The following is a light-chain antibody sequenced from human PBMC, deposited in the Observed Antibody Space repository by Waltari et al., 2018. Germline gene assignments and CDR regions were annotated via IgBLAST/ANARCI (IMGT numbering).Light chain of an antibody. CDR1: QSISNL. CDR3: QQYDSYPT. J-gene: IGKJ2*01. V-gene: IGKV1-5*03. Sequence: DIQMTQSPSTLSASVGDRVTITCRSSQSISNLLAWYQQKTGKAPTLLIYKASILVSGVSSRFSGTGSGTEFTLTISRLQPGDFATYFCQQYDSYPTFGQGTKLDIK. CDR2: KAS.